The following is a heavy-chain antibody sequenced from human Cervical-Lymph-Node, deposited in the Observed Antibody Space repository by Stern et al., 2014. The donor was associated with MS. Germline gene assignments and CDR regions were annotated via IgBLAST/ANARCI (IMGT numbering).Heavy chain of an antibody. D-gene: IGHD4-11*01. V-gene: IGHV3-9*01. Sequence: QLVESGGGSVQPGRSLRLSCAASGFTFDDYAMHWIRQAPGKGLEWVSGISWQSAFIGYADSVKGRFTVSRDNAKNSLYLQMNSLRLEDTAFYYCAKETDYSGLDSWGQGILVTVSS. J-gene: IGHJ4*02. CDR1: GFTFDDYA. CDR2: ISWQSAFI. CDR3: AKETDYSGLDS.